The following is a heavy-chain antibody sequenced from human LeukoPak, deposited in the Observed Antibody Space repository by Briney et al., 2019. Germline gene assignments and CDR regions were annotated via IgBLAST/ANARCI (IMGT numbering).Heavy chain of an antibody. V-gene: IGHV3-30*18. D-gene: IGHD2-15*01. Sequence: GRSLRLSCAASGFTFSSYGMHWVRQAPGKGLEWVAFIKYDGSNKYYADSVKGRFTISRDNSKNTLYVQMNSLRAEDTAVYYCAKDQWGYCSDGSCFPFDYWGQGTLVTVSS. J-gene: IGHJ4*02. CDR3: AKDQWGYCSDGSCFPFDY. CDR1: GFTFSSYG. CDR2: IKYDGSNK.